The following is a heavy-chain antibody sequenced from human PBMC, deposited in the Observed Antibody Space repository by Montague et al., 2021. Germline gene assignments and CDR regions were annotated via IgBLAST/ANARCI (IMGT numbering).Heavy chain of an antibody. CDR2: IYYSGST. J-gene: IGHJ5*01. CDR3: ARCSSWRGRGRFDS. D-gene: IGHD6-13*01. Sequence: SETLYLTCTVSGGSISNSGYYWDWNRQPPGKGLEWIGYIYYSGSTYYNPSLQSRVTISVDTSKNQCSLRLTSVTAADTAVYYCARCSSWRGRGRFDSWGRGTLVTVSS. V-gene: IGHV4-39*01. CDR1: GGSISNSGYY.